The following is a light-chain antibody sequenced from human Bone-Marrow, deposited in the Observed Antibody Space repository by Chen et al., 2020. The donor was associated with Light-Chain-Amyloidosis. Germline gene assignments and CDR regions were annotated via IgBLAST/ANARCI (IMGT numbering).Light chain of an antibody. V-gene: IGLV3-25*03. J-gene: IGLJ2*01. CDR1: DLPTKY. CDR3: QSADSSGTYEVI. Sequence: SYELTQPPSVSVSPGQTARITCSGDDLPTKYAYWYQQKPGQAPVLVIHRDTERPSGISERFSGSSSGPTATLTISRVQAEDDADYHCQSADSSGTYEVIFGGGTKLTVL. CDR2: RDT.